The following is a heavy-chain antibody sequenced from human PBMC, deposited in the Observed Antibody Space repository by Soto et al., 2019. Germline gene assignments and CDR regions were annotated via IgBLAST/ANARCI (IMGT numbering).Heavy chain of an antibody. CDR1: GFTFSSYG. CDR2: ISYDGSNE. J-gene: IGHJ6*02. V-gene: IGHV3-30*18. CDR3: AKDLSGYSYGYYYYYGMDV. D-gene: IGHD5-18*01. Sequence: GGSLRLSCAASGFTFSSYGMHWVRQAPDKRLEWVAVISYDGSNEYYADSVKGRFTISRDNSKNTLYLQMNSLRAEDTAVYYCAKDLSGYSYGYYYYYGMDVWGQGTTVTVSS.